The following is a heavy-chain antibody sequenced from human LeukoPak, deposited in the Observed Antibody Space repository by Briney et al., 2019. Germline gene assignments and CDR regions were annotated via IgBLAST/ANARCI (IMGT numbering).Heavy chain of an antibody. J-gene: IGHJ5*02. Sequence: GASVKVSCKASGYTFTSYDINWVRQATGQRLEWMGWMNPNSGNTGYVQKFQGRVTTTRNTPISKAYMQLSSLRAEDTAVYVCPRRARSSGWYPRPYNWFDPLGQGALATVSS. V-gene: IGHV1-8*01. D-gene: IGHD6-19*01. CDR1: GYTFTSYD. CDR2: MNPNSGNT. CDR3: PRRARSSGWYPRPYNWFDP.